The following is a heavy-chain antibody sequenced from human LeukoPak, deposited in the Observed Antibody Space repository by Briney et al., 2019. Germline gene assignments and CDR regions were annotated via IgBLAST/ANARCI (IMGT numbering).Heavy chain of an antibody. CDR3: AREGGRTVFYFDY. Sequence: GGSLRLSCAASGFTFSSYAMHWVRQAPGKGLEWVAVISYDGSNKYYADSVKGRFTISRDNSKNTLYLQMNSLRAEDTAVYYYAREGGRTVFYFDYWGQGTLVTVSS. CDR1: GFTFSSYA. J-gene: IGHJ4*02. V-gene: IGHV3-30-3*01. D-gene: IGHD1/OR15-1a*01. CDR2: ISYDGSNK.